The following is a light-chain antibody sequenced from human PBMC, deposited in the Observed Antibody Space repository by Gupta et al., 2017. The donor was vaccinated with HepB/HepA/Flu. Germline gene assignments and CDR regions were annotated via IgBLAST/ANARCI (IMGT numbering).Light chain of an antibody. CDR1: SSNIGAGYD. V-gene: IGLV1-40*01. CDR3: QSYDSSLRMV. Sequence: QSVLTQPPSLSGAPGQRVTISCTGSSSNIGAGYDVHWYQQLPGTAPKLLIYGSSNRPSGVPDRFSGSKSGTSASLAITGLQAEDEADYYCQSYDSSLRMVFGGGTKLTVL. J-gene: IGLJ2*01. CDR2: GSS.